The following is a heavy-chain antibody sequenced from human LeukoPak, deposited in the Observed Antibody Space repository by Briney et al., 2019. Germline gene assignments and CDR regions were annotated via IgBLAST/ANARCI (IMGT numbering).Heavy chain of an antibody. V-gene: IGHV4-39*01. CDR3: ARAPTYYDILTGYYTGGYFDY. CDR1: GGSISSSSYY. Sequence: SETLSLTCTVSGGSISSSSYYWGWIRQPPGKGLEWIGSIYYGGSTYYNPSLKSRVTISVDTSKNQFSLKLSSVTAADTAVYYCARAPTYYDILTGYYTGGYFDYWGQGTLVTVSS. D-gene: IGHD3-9*01. CDR2: IYYGGST. J-gene: IGHJ4*02.